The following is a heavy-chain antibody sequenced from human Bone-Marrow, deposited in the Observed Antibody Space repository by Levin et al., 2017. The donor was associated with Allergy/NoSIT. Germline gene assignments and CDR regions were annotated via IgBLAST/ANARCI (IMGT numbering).Heavy chain of an antibody. CDR2: ISWNSGSI. Sequence: PGGSLRLSCAASGFTFDDYAMHWVRQAPGKGLEWVSGISWNSGSIGYADSVKGRFTISRDNAKNSLYLQMNSLRAEDTALYYCAKDDVAGIAVDYWGQGTLVTVSS. CDR3: AKDDVAGIAVDY. J-gene: IGHJ4*02. V-gene: IGHV3-9*01. CDR1: GFTFDDYA. D-gene: IGHD6-19*01.